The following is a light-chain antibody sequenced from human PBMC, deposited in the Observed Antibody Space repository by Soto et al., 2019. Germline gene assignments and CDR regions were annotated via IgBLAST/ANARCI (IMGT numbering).Light chain of an antibody. V-gene: IGLV1-40*01. J-gene: IGLJ2*01. CDR1: SSNIGAGYD. Sequence: QSVLTQPRSVSGAPGQRVTISCTGSSSNIGAGYDVHWYQQLPGTAPKLLIYGNSNRPSGVPDRFSGSKSGTSASLAITGLQAEDEADYYCQSYDSSLSGVVFGGGTKVTVL. CDR2: GNS. CDR3: QSYDSSLSGVV.